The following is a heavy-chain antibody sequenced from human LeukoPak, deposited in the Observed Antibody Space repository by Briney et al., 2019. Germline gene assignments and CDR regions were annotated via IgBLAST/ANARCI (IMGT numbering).Heavy chain of an antibody. Sequence: PGGSLRLSCAASGFTFSSYSMNWVRQAPGKGLEWVLSISSSSSYIYYADSVKGRFTISRDNAKNSLYLQMNSLRAEDTAVYYCAREGGCSSTSCYTVSWGQGTLVTVSS. J-gene: IGHJ5*02. CDR1: GFTFSSYS. CDR3: AREGGCSSTSCYTVS. CDR2: ISSSSSYI. V-gene: IGHV3-21*01. D-gene: IGHD2-2*02.